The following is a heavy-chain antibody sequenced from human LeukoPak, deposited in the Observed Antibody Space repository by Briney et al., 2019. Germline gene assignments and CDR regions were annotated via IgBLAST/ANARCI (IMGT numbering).Heavy chain of an antibody. CDR1: GFTFSSYG. J-gene: IGHJ4*02. V-gene: IGHV3-30*18. D-gene: IGHD4-23*01. CDR3: AKGDPTTVGY. CDR2: ISYDGSNK. Sequence: GSLRLSCAASGFTFSSYGMHWVRQAPGKGLEWVAVISYDGSNKYYADSVKGRFTISRDNSKNTLYLQMNSLRAEDTAVYYCAKGDPTTVGYWGQGTLVTVSS.